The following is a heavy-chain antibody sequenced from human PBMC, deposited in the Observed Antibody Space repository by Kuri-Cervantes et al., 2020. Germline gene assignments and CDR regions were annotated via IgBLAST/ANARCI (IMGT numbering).Heavy chain of an antibody. CDR3: ARFRVRGAHFDY. D-gene: IGHD3-10*01. J-gene: IGHJ4*02. Sequence: GESLKISCAASGFTVSSNYMSWVRQASGKGLEWVANIKQDGSEKYYVDSVKGRFTISRDNAKNSLYLQMNSLRAEDTAVYYCARFRVRGAHFDYWGQGTLVTVSS. CDR2: IKQDGSEK. V-gene: IGHV3-7*04. CDR1: GFTVSSNY.